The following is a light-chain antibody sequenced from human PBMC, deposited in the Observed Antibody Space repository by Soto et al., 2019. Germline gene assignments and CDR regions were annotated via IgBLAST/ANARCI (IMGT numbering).Light chain of an antibody. CDR3: CSHAGTWV. V-gene: IGLV2-11*01. CDR2: DVN. CDR1: GSDVGGYKY. Sequence: QSALTQPRSVSGSPGQSVTISCTGTGSDVGGYKYVSWYQQPPGKAPKLMIYDVNKRPSGVPDRFSGSKSGNTASLTISGLQAEDEADYYCCSHAGTWVFGGGTKLTV. J-gene: IGLJ3*02.